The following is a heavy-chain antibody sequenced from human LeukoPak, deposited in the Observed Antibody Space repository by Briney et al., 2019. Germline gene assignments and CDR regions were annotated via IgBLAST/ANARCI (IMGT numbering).Heavy chain of an antibody. CDR1: GGTFSSYA. CDR2: IIPIFGTA. V-gene: IGHV1-69*05. Sequence: GASVKVPCNASGGTFSSYAISWVRQAPGQGLEWMGGIIPIFGTANYAQKFQGRVTITTDESTSTAYMEPSSLRSEDTAVYYCASNIVVVPAGAFDIWGQGTMVTVSS. CDR3: ASNIVVVPAGAFDI. D-gene: IGHD2-2*01. J-gene: IGHJ3*02.